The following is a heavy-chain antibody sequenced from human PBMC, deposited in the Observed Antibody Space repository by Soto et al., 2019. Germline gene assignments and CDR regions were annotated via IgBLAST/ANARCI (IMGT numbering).Heavy chain of an antibody. Sequence: GWSLRLSCASSVFTFSSYAMHWVRQAPGKGLEWVAVISYDGSNKYYADSVKGRFTISRDNSKNTLYLQMNSLRAEDTAVYYCARDVESGSSQYYYYYYGMDVWGQGTTVTVSS. V-gene: IGHV3-30-3*01. CDR1: VFTFSSYA. CDR3: ARDVESGSSQYYYYYYGMDV. CDR2: ISYDGSNK. D-gene: IGHD1-26*01. J-gene: IGHJ6*02.